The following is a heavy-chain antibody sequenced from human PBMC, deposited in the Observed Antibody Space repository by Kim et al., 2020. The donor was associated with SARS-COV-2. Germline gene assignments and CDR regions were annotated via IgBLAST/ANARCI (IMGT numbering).Heavy chain of an antibody. CDR3: AKGWRGYGDSEYYFDY. J-gene: IGHJ4*02. D-gene: IGHD4-17*01. Sequence: SVKGRFTISRDNSKNSLYLQMNSLRTEDTALYYCAKGWRGYGDSEYYFDYWGQGTLVTVSS. V-gene: IGHV3-43*01.